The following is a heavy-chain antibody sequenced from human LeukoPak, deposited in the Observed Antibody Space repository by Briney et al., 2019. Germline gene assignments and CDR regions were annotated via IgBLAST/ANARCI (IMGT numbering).Heavy chain of an antibody. V-gene: IGHV1-69*13. CDR2: IIPIFGTA. CDR3: ARVGDGDSSYYFDY. CDR1: GYTFTGYY. Sequence: SVKLSGKASGYTFTGYYMHWVRQAPGQGLEWMGWIIPIFGTANYAQKFQGRVTITADESTSTAYMELSSLRSEDTAVYYCARVGDGDSSYYFDYWGQGTLVTVSS. D-gene: IGHD4-17*01. J-gene: IGHJ4*02.